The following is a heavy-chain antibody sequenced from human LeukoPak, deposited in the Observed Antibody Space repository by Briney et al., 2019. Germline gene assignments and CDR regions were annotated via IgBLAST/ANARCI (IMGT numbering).Heavy chain of an antibody. D-gene: IGHD1-26*01. CDR1: GVSISSCY. CDR3: ARIGGSYYPFDY. J-gene: IGHJ4*02. V-gene: IGHV4-59*01. Sequence: PSETLSLTCTVSGVSISSCYWSWIRQPPGKGLEWIGYIYHTGSSNYNPSLKSRVTISVDTSKNQFSLKLSSVTAADTAVYYCARIGGSYYPFDYWGQGALVTVSS. CDR2: IYHTGSS.